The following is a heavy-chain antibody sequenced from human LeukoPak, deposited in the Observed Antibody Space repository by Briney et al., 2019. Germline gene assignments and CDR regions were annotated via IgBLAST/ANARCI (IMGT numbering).Heavy chain of an antibody. D-gene: IGHD1-1*01. J-gene: IGHJ3*02. Sequence: PGGSLRLSCAASGFTFSTYEMNWVRQAPGRGLEWVSYISTSGRTTYYAHSAKGRFTISRDNAKNSLHLQMNRRRAEDAAVYYGASYIRTPFDIWGQGTMVTVSS. CDR3: ASYIRTPFDI. CDR2: ISTSGRTT. CDR1: GFTFSTYE. V-gene: IGHV3-48*03.